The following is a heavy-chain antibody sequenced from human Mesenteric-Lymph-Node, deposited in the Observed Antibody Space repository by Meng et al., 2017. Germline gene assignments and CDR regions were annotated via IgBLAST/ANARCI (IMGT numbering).Heavy chain of an antibody. CDR3: ARQVVVTADNWFDP. J-gene: IGHJ5*02. D-gene: IGHD2-21*02. CDR1: GYTFTSYY. V-gene: IGHV1-46*01. Sequence: ASVKVSCKASGYTFTSYYMHWVRQAPGQGLEWMGIINPGGGNPGYPQKFQGRVTMTSDTSTSTVYMELSSLKASDTAMYYCARQVVVTADNWFDPWGQGTMVTVSS. CDR2: INPGGGNP.